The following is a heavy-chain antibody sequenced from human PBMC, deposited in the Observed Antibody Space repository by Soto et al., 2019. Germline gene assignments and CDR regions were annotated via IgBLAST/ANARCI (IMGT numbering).Heavy chain of an antibody. CDR2: ISSNSRTT. J-gene: IGHJ6*03. CDR1: GFTFSSYS. Sequence: DVKLVESGGGLVQPGGSLRLSCAASGFTFSSYSMNWVRQAPGKGLEWVSYISSNSRTTYYADSVKGRFTVSRDNAKNSLYLQMNSLRAEDSAVYYCAISHYYYMDVWGKGTTVTVSS. CDR3: AISHYYYMDV. V-gene: IGHV3-48*01.